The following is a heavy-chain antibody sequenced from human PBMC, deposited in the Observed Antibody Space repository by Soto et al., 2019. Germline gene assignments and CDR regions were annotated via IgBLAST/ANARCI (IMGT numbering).Heavy chain of an antibody. J-gene: IGHJ5*02. CDR2: ISGSGGST. V-gene: IGHV3-23*01. D-gene: IGHD3-10*01. CDR1: GFTFSSCA. CDR3: ANQEGFYGSGSYRNNWFDP. Sequence: GGSLRLSCAASGFTFSSCAMSWVRQAPGKGLEWVSAISGSGGSTYYADSVKGRFTISRDNSKNTLYLQMNSLRAEDTAVYYCANQEGFYGSGSYRNNWFDPWGQGTLVTVSS.